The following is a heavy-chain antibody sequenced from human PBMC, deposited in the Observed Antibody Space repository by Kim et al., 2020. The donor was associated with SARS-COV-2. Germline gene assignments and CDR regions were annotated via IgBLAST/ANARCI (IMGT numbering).Heavy chain of an antibody. CDR3: AKDLTIQTSWGC. J-gene: IGHJ4*02. Sequence: YGAESVKGRFTISRDNGKNPMYLRMNSLRAEDTAVYYCAKDLTIQTSWGCWGQGNLVTVSS. D-gene: IGHD3-16*01. V-gene: IGHV3-23*01.